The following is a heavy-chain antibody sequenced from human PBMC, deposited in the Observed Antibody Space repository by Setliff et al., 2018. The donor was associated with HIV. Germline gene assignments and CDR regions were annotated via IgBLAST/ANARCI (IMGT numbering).Heavy chain of an antibody. CDR1: GDSISGFF. D-gene: IGHD3-10*01. V-gene: IGHV4-4*08. J-gene: IGHJ4*02. Sequence: SETLSLTCNVSGDSISGFFWTWIRQPPGKRLEWIGSIFTNEFTYYNPSLKSRVTISADTSNTQFSLKLRSVTAAATAVYYCARRRGGTSGSFLDYWGQGNLVTVSS. CDR2: IFTNEFT. CDR3: ARRRGGTSGSFLDY.